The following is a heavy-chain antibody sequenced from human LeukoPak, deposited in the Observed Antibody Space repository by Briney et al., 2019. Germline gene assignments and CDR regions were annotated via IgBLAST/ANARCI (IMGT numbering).Heavy chain of an antibody. CDR1: GGSISSSSYY. J-gene: IGHJ3*02. CDR3: ARYPIVLVVAAIDAFDI. V-gene: IGHV4-39*07. D-gene: IGHD2-15*01. Sequence: SETLSLTCTVSGGSISSSSYYWGWIRQPPGKGLEWIGSIYYSGSTYYNPSLKSRVTISVDTSKNQFSLKLSSVTAADTAVYYCARYPIVLVVAAIDAFDIWGQGTMVTVSS. CDR2: IYYSGST.